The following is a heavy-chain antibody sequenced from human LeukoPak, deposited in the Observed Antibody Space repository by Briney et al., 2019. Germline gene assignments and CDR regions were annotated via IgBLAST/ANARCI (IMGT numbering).Heavy chain of an antibody. V-gene: IGHV3-21*01. J-gene: IGHJ4*02. CDR2: ISSSSSYI. Sequence: GGSLRLSCAASGFTFSSYAMNWVRQAPGKGLEWVSSISSSSSYIYYADSVKGRFTISRDNAKNSLYLQMNSLRAEDTAVYYCARHPTGTTDYWGQGTLVTVSS. D-gene: IGHD1-7*01. CDR1: GFTFSSYA. CDR3: ARHPTGTTDY.